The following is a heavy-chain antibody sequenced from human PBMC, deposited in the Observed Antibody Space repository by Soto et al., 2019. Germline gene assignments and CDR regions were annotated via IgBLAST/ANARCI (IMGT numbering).Heavy chain of an antibody. CDR2: IYYSGST. CDR1: RGSISSYY. V-gene: IGHV4-59*01. Sequence: PSETLSLTCTVSRGSISSYYWSWIRQPPGKGLEWIGYIYYSGSTNYNPSLKSRVTISVDTSKNQFSLKLSYVTAADTAVYCCVGGGFLEWLFFFYSCGQGPLGTVSS. J-gene: IGHJ4*02. D-gene: IGHD3-3*01. CDR3: VGGGFLEWLFFFYS.